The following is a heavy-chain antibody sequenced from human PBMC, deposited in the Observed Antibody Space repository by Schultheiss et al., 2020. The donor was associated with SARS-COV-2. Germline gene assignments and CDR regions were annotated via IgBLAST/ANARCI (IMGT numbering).Heavy chain of an antibody. CDR2: IYHSGST. D-gene: IGHD5-18*01. Sequence: SQTLSLTCTVSGASVSSGDQYWSWIRQPPGKGLEWIGYIYHSGSTDYNPSLKSRVTISVDTSKNQFSLKLSSVTAADTAMYYCARDASYGYDYFDYWGQGILVTVSS. J-gene: IGHJ4*02. V-gene: IGHV4-61*08. CDR1: GASVSSGDQY. CDR3: ARDASYGYDYFDY.